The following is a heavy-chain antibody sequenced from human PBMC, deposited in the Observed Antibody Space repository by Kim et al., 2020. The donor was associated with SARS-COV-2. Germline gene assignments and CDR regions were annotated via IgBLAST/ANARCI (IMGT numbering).Heavy chain of an antibody. CDR2: ISYDGSNK. J-gene: IGHJ4*02. Sequence: GGSLRLSCAASGFTFSSYGMHWVRQAPGKGLEWVAVISYDGSNKYYADSVKGRFTISRDNSKNTLYLQMNSLRAEDTAVYYCAKLSLPGIAAAGTFDYWGQGTLVTVAS. CDR1: GFTFSSYG. V-gene: IGHV3-30*18. CDR3: AKLSLPGIAAAGTFDY. D-gene: IGHD6-13*01.